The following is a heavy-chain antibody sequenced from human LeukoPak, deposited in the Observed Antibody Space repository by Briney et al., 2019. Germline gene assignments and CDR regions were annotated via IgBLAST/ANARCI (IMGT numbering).Heavy chain of an antibody. CDR3: ARGNSGSYSQDWFDP. CDR2: ISWNSGTI. D-gene: IGHD1-26*01. V-gene: IGHV3-9*03. CDR1: GFTFDDYA. Sequence: GGSLRLSCAASGFTFDDYAMHWVRQAPGKGLEWVSGISWNSGTIGYADSVKGRFTISRDNAKNSLYLQMNSLRDDDMALYYCARGNSGSYSQDWFDPWGQGILVTVSS. J-gene: IGHJ5*02.